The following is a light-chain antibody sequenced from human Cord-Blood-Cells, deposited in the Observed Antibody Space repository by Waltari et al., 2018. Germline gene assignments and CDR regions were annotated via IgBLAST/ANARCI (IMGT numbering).Light chain of an antibody. CDR2: AAS. Sequence: DIQMTQSPSSLSASVGDRVTITCRASQSISSYLNWYQQKPGKAPKLLIYAASSLQSGVPSRFRGSGSGTDFTRTSSSLQPEDFATYYCQQSYSTPYTFGQGTKLEIK. V-gene: IGKV1-39*01. CDR1: QSISSY. CDR3: QQSYSTPYT. J-gene: IGKJ2*01.